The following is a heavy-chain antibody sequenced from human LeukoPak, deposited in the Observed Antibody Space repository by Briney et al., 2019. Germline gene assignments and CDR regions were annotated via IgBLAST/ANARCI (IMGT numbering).Heavy chain of an antibody. CDR2: ISYSGST. D-gene: IGHD3-9*01. Sequence: PSETLSLTCSVSNGSTSSFYWNWIRQPPGKGLEWIGYISYSGSTNYNPSLKSRVTMSVDTSNNQLSLMMTSVTAADTAVFYCARTPQGDNYFDYWGQGHLVTVSS. CDR3: ARTPQGDNYFDY. J-gene: IGHJ4*02. V-gene: IGHV4-59*12. CDR1: NGSTSSFY.